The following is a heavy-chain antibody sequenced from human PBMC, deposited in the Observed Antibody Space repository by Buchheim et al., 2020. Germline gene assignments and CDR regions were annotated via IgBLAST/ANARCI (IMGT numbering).Heavy chain of an antibody. V-gene: IGHV4-30-2*01. D-gene: IGHD3-10*01. J-gene: IGHJ4*02. CDR3: AGFVRHYGSGSYYGVY. CDR1: GGSISSGGYS. Sequence: QLQLQESGSGLVKPSQTLSLTCAVSGGSISSGGYSWSWIRQPPGKGLEWIGYIYHSGSTYYNPSLKSRVTISLDRSKNQFSLKLSSVTAADTAVYYCAGFVRHYGSGSYYGVYWGQGTL. CDR2: IYHSGST.